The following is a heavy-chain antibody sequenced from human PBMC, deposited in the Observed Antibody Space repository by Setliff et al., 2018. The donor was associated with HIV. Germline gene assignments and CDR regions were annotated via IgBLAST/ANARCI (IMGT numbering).Heavy chain of an antibody. CDR2: INRSGST. CDR1: GGSFSGYY. V-gene: IGHV4-34*01. CDR3: ARAARHSSIWYKGGYYFDY. D-gene: IGHD6-13*01. Sequence: SETLSLTCAVYGGSFSGYYWSGSRKPPGKGLEWIGEINRSGSTNYNPSLKRRVTRSVDTSKNQFSQKLSSVTAAETAVYYCARAARHSSIWYKGGYYFDYCGQGTLVPVSS. J-gene: IGHJ4*02.